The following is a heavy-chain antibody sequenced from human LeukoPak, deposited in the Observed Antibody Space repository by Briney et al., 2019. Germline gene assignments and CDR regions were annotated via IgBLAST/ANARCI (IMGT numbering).Heavy chain of an antibody. V-gene: IGHV4-34*01. J-gene: IGHJ5*02. D-gene: IGHD3-10*01. CDR1: GGSFSGYY. CDR3: ARPGSYNWFDP. CDR2: IYYSGST. Sequence: KPSETLSLTCAVYGGSFSGYYWSWIRQPPGKGLEWIGSIYYSGSTYYNPSLKSRVTISVDTSKNQFSLKLSSVTAADTAVYYCARPGSYNWFDPWGQGTLVTVSS.